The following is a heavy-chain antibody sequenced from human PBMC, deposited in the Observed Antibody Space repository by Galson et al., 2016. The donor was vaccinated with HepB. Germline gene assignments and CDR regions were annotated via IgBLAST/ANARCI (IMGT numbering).Heavy chain of an antibody. Sequence: PALVKPTQTLTLTCTFSGFSLSASAVGVGWIRQAPGKALEWLALTYWDDDKRCSPSLKSRLTITKDTSKNQVVLTMTNLDPVDTATYYCAHRASAGTRTPYFDDWGQGTLVTVSS. CDR2: TYWDDDK. D-gene: IGHD6-13*01. CDR1: GFSLSASAVG. V-gene: IGHV2-5*02. J-gene: IGHJ4*02. CDR3: AHRASAGTRTPYFDD.